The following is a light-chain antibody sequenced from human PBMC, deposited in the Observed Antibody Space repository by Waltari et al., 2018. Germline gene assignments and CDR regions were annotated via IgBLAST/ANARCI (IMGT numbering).Light chain of an antibody. J-gene: IGKJ1*01. CDR2: AAS. CDR1: QSISRT. Sequence: EIVLTQSPAPLSLTPGERATLSCRASQSISRTLVWYQKKPGQAPRLLIYAASTRATGIPDRFSGSGSGTDFSLTISRLEPEDFAVYYCQHYLRLPVTFGQGTKVEIK. CDR3: QHYLRLPVT. V-gene: IGKV3-20*01.